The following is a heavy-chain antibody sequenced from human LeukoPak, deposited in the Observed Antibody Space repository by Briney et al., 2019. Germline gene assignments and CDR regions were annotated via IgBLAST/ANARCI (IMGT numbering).Heavy chain of an antibody. J-gene: IGHJ5*02. Sequence: SSVKVSCKASGYTFTSYGISWVRQAPGQGLEGMGWISAYNGNTNYAQKLQGRVTMTTDTSTSTAYMELSRLRSDDTAVYYCARDEVPLWFGESENWFNAWGQGTLVSVSS. CDR1: GYTFTSYG. CDR3: ARDEVPLWFGESENWFNA. D-gene: IGHD3-10*01. CDR2: ISAYNGNT. V-gene: IGHV1-18*01.